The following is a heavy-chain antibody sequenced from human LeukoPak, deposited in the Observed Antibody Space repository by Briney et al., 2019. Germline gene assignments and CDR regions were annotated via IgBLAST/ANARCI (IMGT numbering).Heavy chain of an antibody. V-gene: IGHV3-30*19. CDR2: LSYDGINK. D-gene: IGHD6-13*01. Sequence: GGSLRLSCAASGFTFSSYGMHWVRQAPGKGLEWVAVLSYDGINKYYGDSVKGRFTISRDNSKNTLYLQMNSLRAEDTAVYYCARGTAGLYYMDVWGKGTTVTVSS. CDR1: GFTFSSYG. J-gene: IGHJ6*03. CDR3: ARGTAGLYYMDV.